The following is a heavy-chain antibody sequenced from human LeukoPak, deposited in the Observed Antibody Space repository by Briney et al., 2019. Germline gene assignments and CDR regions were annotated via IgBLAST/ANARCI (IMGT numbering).Heavy chain of an antibody. CDR3: AKAPRGAVAAGYYFDY. V-gene: IGHV3-23*01. CDR2: ISGSGGST. CDR1: GFTFSSYA. J-gene: IGHJ4*02. Sequence: GGSLRLSCAASGFTFSSYAMSWVRQAPGKGLEWVSAISGSGGSTYYADSVKGRFTISRDNSKNTLYLQMNSLRAEDTAVYYCAKAPRGAVAAGYYFDYWGQGTLVTVST. D-gene: IGHD2-15*01.